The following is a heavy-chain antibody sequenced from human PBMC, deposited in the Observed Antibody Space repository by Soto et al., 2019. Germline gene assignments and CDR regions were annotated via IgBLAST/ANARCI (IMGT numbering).Heavy chain of an antibody. V-gene: IGHV1-18*04. CDR3: ARDYASRKSQELDY. J-gene: IGHJ4*02. D-gene: IGHD3-16*01. Sequence: ASVKVSCKTSGYTFTTYGISWVRQAPGQGLEWMGWISTYSSNTNSAQNLQGRVTMTIDTSTSTAYMELRSLRSDDTAIYYCARDYASRKSQELDYWGQGTPVPFXS. CDR2: ISTYSSNT. CDR1: GYTFTTYG.